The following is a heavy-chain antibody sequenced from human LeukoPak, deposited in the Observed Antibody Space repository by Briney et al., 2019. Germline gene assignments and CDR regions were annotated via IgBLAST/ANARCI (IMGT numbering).Heavy chain of an antibody. CDR3: ARELPHSYFFDY. CDR1: GYSFSTYV. D-gene: IGHD3-10*01. CDR2: INLRADTT. J-gene: IGHJ4*02. Sequence: ASVKLSCKASGYSFSTYVVHWLRQAPGQGLEWMGMINLRADTTVRSQNFQGRVAMTRDMSTSTVHMELSSLRSEDTAVYYCARELPHSYFFDYWGQGTLVTVSS. V-gene: IGHV1-46*01.